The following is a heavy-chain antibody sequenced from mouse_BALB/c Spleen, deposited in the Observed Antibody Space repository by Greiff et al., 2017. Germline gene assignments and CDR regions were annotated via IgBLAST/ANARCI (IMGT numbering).Heavy chain of an antibody. V-gene: IGHV14-3*02. D-gene: IGHD2-4*01. CDR1: GFNIKDTY. CDR2: IDPANGNT. J-gene: IGHJ4*01. Sequence: VQLQQSGAELVKPGASVKLSCTASGFNIKDTYMHWVKQRPEQGLEWIGRIDPANGNTKFDPKFQGKATITADTSSNTAYLQLSSLTSEDTAVYYCARDDYDALYYAMDYWGQGTSVTVSS. CDR3: ARDDYDALYYAMDY.